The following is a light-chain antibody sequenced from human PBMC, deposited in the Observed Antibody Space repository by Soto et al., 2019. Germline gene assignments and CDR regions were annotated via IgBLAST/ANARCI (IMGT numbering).Light chain of an antibody. CDR2: DTS. J-gene: IGKJ5*01. CDR3: QQYNNWPPIT. V-gene: IGKV3-15*01. CDR1: QSVSIK. Sequence: EIVITQSPPTLSFSPLEIATLSCRASQSVSIKLAWYQQKPGQAPRLLIYDTSTRATGIPARFSGSGSGTEFTLTISSLQSEDFAVYYCQQYNNWPPITFGQGTRLEIK.